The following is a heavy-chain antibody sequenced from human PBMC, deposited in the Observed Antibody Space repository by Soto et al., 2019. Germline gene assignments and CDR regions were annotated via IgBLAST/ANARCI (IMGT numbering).Heavy chain of an antibody. Sequence: EVQLLESGGGLVQPGGSLRLSCAASGFTFSSYAMNWVRQAPGKGLVWLSSISSSGSSTYYADSVKGRFTISRDNSKNTLYLQMNSLIAEDTAVYYCAKPAGGHFDYWGQGTLVTVSS. CDR1: GFTFSSYA. CDR3: AKPAGGHFDY. CDR2: ISSSGSST. V-gene: IGHV3-23*01. J-gene: IGHJ4*02. D-gene: IGHD3-16*01.